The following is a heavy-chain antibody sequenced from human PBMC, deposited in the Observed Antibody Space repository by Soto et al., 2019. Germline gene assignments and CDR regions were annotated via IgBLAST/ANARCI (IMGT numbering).Heavy chain of an antibody. Sequence: QVQLVESGGGVVQPGRSLRLSCAASGFTFSSYAMHWVRQAPGKGLEWVAVISYDGSNKYYADSVKGRFTISRDNSKNTLYLQMNSLRAEDTAVYYCARDQGGELLEWLLFVCWGQGTLVTVSS. J-gene: IGHJ4*02. CDR2: ISYDGSNK. D-gene: IGHD3-3*01. CDR3: ARDQGGELLEWLLFVC. CDR1: GFTFSSYA. V-gene: IGHV3-30-3*01.